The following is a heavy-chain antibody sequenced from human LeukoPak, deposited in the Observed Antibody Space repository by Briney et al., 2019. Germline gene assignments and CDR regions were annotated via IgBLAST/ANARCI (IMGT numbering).Heavy chain of an antibody. J-gene: IGHJ4*02. Sequence: GGYLRLSCAASGFTFSDYYMSWIRQAPGKGLEWVSYISSSGSTIYYADSVKGRFTISRDNSKNTLYLQINSLTAEDTAVYYCARVAVYGSGPSYFDYWGQGTLVTVSS. CDR2: ISSSGSTI. V-gene: IGHV3-11*01. CDR1: GFTFSDYY. D-gene: IGHD3-10*01. CDR3: ARVAVYGSGPSYFDY.